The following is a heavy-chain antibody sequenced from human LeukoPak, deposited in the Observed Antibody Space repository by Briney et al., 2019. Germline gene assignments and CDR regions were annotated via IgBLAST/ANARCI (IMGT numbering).Heavy chain of an antibody. V-gene: IGHV3-7*01. CDR1: GFTFRNYW. D-gene: IGHD1-7*01. J-gene: IGHJ5*02. CDR2: IKQDGILK. CDR3: ARLGGETTRFDL. Sequence: GGSLRLSCGASGFTFRNYWMSWVRQAPGRGLDWVATIKQDGILKHYVDSVTGRFTISRDNAKNSLYLQMDSLRVEDTAVYYCARLGGETTRFDLWGQGVQVTVSS.